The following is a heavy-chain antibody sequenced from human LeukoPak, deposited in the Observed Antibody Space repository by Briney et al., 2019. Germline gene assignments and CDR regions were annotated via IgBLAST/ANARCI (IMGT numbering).Heavy chain of an antibody. D-gene: IGHD6-19*01. V-gene: IGHV4-34*01. CDR3: ARCVPRWLVKS. CDR1: GGSFSGYY. J-gene: IGHJ5*02. Sequence: SETLSLTCAGYGGSFSGYYWSWIRQPPRKWLEWIGEINHSGSTNYNPSLKSRVTISVDTSKNQFSLKLSSVTAADTAVYYCARCVPRWLVKSWGQGTLVTVSS. CDR2: INHSGST.